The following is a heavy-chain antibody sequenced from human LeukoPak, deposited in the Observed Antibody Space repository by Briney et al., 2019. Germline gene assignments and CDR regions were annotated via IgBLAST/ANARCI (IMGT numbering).Heavy chain of an antibody. Sequence: GGSLRLSCAASGFTFDDYAMHWVRQAPGKGLEWVSLISWDGGSTYYADSVKGRFTISRDNSKNSLYLQMNSLRAEDTALYYCAKDGVFNSWNPYYMDVWGKGTTVTVSS. V-gene: IGHV3-43D*03. D-gene: IGHD1-20*01. J-gene: IGHJ6*03. CDR2: ISWDGGST. CDR1: GFTFDDYA. CDR3: AKDGVFNSWNPYYMDV.